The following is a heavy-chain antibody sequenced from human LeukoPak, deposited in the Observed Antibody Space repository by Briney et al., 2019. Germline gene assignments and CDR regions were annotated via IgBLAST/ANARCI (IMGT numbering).Heavy chain of an antibody. V-gene: IGHV1-2*02. CDR3: ARDFGGYSSSFDY. CDR1: GYTFTGYY. CDR2: INPNSGGT. Sequence: ASVKVSCKASGYTFTGYYMHWVRQAPGQGLEWMGWINPNSGGTNYAQKFQGRVTMTRDTSISTVYRELSSLRSEDTAVYYCARDFGGYSSSFDYWGQGTLVTVSS. D-gene: IGHD6-13*01. J-gene: IGHJ4*02.